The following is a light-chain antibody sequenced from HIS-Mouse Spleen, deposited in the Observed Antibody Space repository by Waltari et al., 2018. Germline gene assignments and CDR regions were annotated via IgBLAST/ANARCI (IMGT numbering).Light chain of an antibody. CDR2: DES. J-gene: IGLJ2*01. CDR3: QVWDSSSDHVV. CDR1: NIGSKS. V-gene: IGLV3-21*03. Sequence: SYVLTQPPSVSVAPGKTARITCGGNNIGSKSVHWYQQKPGQAPVLVVDDESDRPSWFPGRFAGSNSGNTATLTFSRVEAGDEADYYCQVWDSSSDHVVFGGGTKLTVL.